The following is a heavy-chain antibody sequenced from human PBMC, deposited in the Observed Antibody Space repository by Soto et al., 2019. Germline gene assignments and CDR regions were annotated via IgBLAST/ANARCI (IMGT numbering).Heavy chain of an antibody. J-gene: IGHJ4*02. D-gene: IGHD5-18*01. Sequence: PSETLSLTCSVSDDSINSDKYYWGWIRQPPGKGLEWIGSIYYRGNAYYNPSLQTRVTISLDNSKNTLYLQMNSLRAEDTAVYNCAKDFEAMAFFFDYWGQGTLVTVSS. CDR1: DDSINSDKYY. CDR2: IYYRGNA. CDR3: AKDFEAMAFFFDY. V-gene: IGHV4-39*07.